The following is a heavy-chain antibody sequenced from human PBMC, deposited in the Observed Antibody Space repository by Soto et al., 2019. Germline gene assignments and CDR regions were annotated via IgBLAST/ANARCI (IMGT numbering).Heavy chain of an antibody. V-gene: IGHV4-39*01. J-gene: IGHJ5*02. Sequence: LSLTCTVSGGSISSSSYYWGWIRQPPGKGLEWIGSIYYSGSTYYNPSLKSRVTISVDTSKNQFSLRLSSVTAADTAVYYCARQLATVTTLNWFDPWGQGTLVTVSS. D-gene: IGHD4-4*01. CDR1: GGSISSSSYY. CDR2: IYYSGST. CDR3: ARQLATVTTLNWFDP.